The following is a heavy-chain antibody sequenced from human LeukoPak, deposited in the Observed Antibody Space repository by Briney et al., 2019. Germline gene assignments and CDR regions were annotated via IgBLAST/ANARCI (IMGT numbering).Heavy chain of an antibody. V-gene: IGHV4-61*05. CDR2: IYYSGST. J-gene: IGHJ5*02. Sequence: SETLSLTCTVSGGSISSSNYYWSWIRQPPGKGLEWIGYIYYSGSTNYNPSLKSRVTMSVDTSKNQFSLKLSSVTAADTAVYYCARGKDWFDPWGQGTLVTVSS. CDR1: GGSISSSNYY. CDR3: ARGKDWFDP.